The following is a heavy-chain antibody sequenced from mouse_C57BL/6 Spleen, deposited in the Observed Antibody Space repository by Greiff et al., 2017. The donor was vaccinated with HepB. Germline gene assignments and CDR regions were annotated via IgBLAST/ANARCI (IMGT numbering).Heavy chain of an antibody. CDR3: ARWGDAAYYFDY. J-gene: IGHJ2*01. V-gene: IGHV1-80*01. CDR2: IYPGDGDT. CDR1: GYAFSSYW. D-gene: IGHD6-5*01. Sequence: VQRVESGAELVKPGASVKISCKASGYAFSSYWMNWVKQRPGKGLEWIGQIYPGDGDTNYNGKFKGKATLTADKSSSTAYMQRSSLTSEDSAVYFCARWGDAAYYFDYWGQGTTLTVSS.